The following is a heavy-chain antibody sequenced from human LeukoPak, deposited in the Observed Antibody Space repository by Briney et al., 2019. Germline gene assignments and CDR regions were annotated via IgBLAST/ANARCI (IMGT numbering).Heavy chain of an antibody. CDR1: GFTFSSYG. Sequence: PGRSLRLSCAASGFTFSSYGMHWVRQAPGKGLEWVAVIWYDGSNKYYADSVKGRFTISRDNSKNTPYLQMNSLRVEDTAVYYCARESGSHYGFDHWGQGTLVTVSS. CDR3: ARESGSHYGFDH. V-gene: IGHV3-33*01. D-gene: IGHD1-26*01. J-gene: IGHJ4*02. CDR2: IWYDGSNK.